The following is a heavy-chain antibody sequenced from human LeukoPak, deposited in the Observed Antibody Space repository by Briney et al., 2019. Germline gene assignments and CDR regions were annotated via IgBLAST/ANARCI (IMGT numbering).Heavy chain of an antibody. J-gene: IGHJ4*02. V-gene: IGHV3-21*06. CDR2: ISSTSSDL. CDR1: GFNFKSYS. CDR3: ARAAGHYFDY. Sequence: GGSLRLSCAASGFNFKSYSMNWVRQAPGKGLVWVSFISSTSSDLLYADSVKGRFTVSRDNGKNSLYLQMNSLRAEDTAVYYCARAAGHYFDYWGQGSLVTVSS. D-gene: IGHD3-10*01.